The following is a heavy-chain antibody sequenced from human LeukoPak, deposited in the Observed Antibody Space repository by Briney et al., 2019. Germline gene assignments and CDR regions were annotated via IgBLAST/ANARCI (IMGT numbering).Heavy chain of an antibody. V-gene: IGHV4-34*01. D-gene: IGHD4/OR15-4a*01. CDR3: ARFTSSTIANFDY. J-gene: IGHJ4*02. CDR2: INHSGST. Sequence: SETLSLTCAVYGGSFSGYYWSWIRQPPGKGLEWIGEINHSGSTYYNPSLKSRVTISVDRSKNQFSLKLSSVTAADTAVYYCARFTSSTIANFDYWGQGTLVTVSS. CDR1: GGSFSGYY.